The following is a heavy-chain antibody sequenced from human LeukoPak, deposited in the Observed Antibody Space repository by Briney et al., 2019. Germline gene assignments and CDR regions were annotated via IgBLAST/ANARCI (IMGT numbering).Heavy chain of an antibody. D-gene: IGHD2-2*01. CDR1: GYTFTGYY. CDR3: ARAQISPKYQLPYDAFDI. CDR2: INPNSGGT. V-gene: IGHV1-2*02. J-gene: IGHJ3*02. Sequence: GASVKVSCKASGYTFTGYYMHWVRQAPGQGLEWMGWINPNSGGTNYAQKFQGRVTMTRDTSISTAYMELSRLRSDDTAVYYCARAQISPKYQLPYDAFDIWGQGTMVTVSS.